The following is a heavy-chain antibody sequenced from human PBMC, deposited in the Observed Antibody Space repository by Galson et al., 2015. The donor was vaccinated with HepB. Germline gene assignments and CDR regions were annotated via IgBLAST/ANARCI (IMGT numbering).Heavy chain of an antibody. V-gene: IGHV3-30*18. D-gene: IGHD6-19*01. CDR3: AKDGRYSSGWHYFDY. J-gene: IGHJ4*02. CDR1: GFSFSNYG. CDR2: ISYDGSNE. Sequence: SLRLSCAASGFSFSNYGMHWVRQAPGKGLEGVAVISYDGSNEYYADSVRGRFTISRDNSKNTLFLQMNSLRPEDTAVYYCAKDGRYSSGWHYFDYWGQGTLVTVSS.